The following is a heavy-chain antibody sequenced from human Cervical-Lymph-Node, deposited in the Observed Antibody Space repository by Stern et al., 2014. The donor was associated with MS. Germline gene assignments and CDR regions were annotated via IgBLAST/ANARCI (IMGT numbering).Heavy chain of an antibody. CDR3: AKQYFDSSGYSYYYGMDV. V-gene: IGHV3-23*04. D-gene: IGHD3-22*01. CDR2: IRGSGGSR. J-gene: IGHJ6*02. Sequence: EDQLVESGGDLVQPGGSLRLSCAASGLTFNKYAMNWVRQAPGKGLEWVSTIRGSGGSRYYADSVKGRFTISRDNSENTLYLQMHSLRAEDTAIYYCAKQYFDSSGYSYYYGMDVWGQGTTVTVSS. CDR1: GLTFNKYA.